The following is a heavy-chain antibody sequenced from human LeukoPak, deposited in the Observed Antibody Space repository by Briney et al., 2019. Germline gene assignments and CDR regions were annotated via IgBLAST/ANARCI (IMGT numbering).Heavy chain of an antibody. Sequence: KPSETLSLTCAVYGGSFSGYYWSWIRQPPGKGLEWIGEVNHSGSTNYNPSLKSRVTISVDTSKNQFSLKLSPVTAADTAVYYCARVRIQLWLRYGMDVWGKGTTVTVSS. CDR3: ARVRIQLWLRYGMDV. J-gene: IGHJ6*04. CDR1: GGSFSGYY. V-gene: IGHV4-34*01. D-gene: IGHD5-18*01. CDR2: VNHSGST.